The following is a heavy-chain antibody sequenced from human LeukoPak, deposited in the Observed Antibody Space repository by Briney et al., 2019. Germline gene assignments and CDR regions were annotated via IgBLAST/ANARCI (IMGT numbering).Heavy chain of an antibody. CDR2: ISSTTGTI. CDR1: GFTFSSYE. Sequence: GGSLRLSCAASGFTFSSYEMNWVRQAPGKGLEWVSYISSTTGTIYYADSVKGRFTISRDNAKNSLYLQMNSLRGEDTAVYYCARDGDFWSVRFRDAFDIWGQGTMVTVSS. V-gene: IGHV3-48*01. D-gene: IGHD3-3*01. CDR3: ARDGDFWSVRFRDAFDI. J-gene: IGHJ3*02.